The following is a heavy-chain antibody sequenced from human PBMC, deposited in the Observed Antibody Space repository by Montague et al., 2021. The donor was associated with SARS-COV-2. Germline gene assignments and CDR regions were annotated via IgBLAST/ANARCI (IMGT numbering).Heavy chain of an antibody. D-gene: IGHD3-10*01. CDR2: IGKAGDT. Sequence: SLRLSCSASGFTFSQYDMHWVRPVTGKGLEWVSGIGKAGDTHYPGTVKGRFTISREDAKNSLYLQMNSLRAGDTAVYYCGRGVRYFGSGGWSFYYYGVDVWGQGTTVTVSS. CDR1: GFTFSQYD. CDR3: GRGVRYFGSGGWSFYYYGVDV. J-gene: IGHJ6*02. V-gene: IGHV3-13*01.